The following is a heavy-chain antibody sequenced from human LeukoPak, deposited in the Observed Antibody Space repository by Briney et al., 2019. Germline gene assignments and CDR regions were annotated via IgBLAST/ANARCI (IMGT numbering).Heavy chain of an antibody. CDR2: ISSSSSYI. V-gene: IGHV3-21*01. D-gene: IGHD3-10*01. CDR1: GFTFSSYS. CDR3: ARFTQYGSGSLNFDY. J-gene: IGHJ4*02. Sequence: GGSLRLSCAASGFTFSSYSVNWVRQAPGKGLEWVSSISSSSSYIYYADSVKGRFTISRDNAKNSLYLQMNSLRAEDTAVYYCARFTQYGSGSLNFDYWGQGTLVTVSS.